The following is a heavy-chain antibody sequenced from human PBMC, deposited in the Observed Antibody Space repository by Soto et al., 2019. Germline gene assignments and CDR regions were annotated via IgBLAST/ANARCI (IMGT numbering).Heavy chain of an antibody. CDR3: AHLYYYGSGSLNWFDP. CDR2: IYWDDDK. CDR1: GFSLSTSGVG. D-gene: IGHD3-10*01. Sequence: QITLKESGPTLVKPTQTLTLTCTFSGFSLSTSGVGVGWIRQPPGKALEWLALIYWDDDKRYSPSLKSRLTIPKDTTKNHVVLTMTKMDPVATATYYCAHLYYYGSGSLNWFDPWGQGTLVTVSS. V-gene: IGHV2-5*02. J-gene: IGHJ5*02.